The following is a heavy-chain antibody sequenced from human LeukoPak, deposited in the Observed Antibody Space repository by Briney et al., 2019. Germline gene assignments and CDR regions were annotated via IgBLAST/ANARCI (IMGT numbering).Heavy chain of an antibody. CDR3: AKNKPDYYSYALDV. V-gene: IGHV3-23*01. J-gene: IGHJ6*02. CDR1: GFPLSTSA. CDR2: IRGSGAGT. Sequence: GGSLRLSCAVSGFPLSTSAMSWVRQAPGQGLQWVSRIRGSGAGTFYADSVKGRFIISRDTSKDTLYLHMNSLRVEDTAVYYCAKNKPDYYSYALDVWGQGTTVTVSS. D-gene: IGHD1/OR15-1a*01.